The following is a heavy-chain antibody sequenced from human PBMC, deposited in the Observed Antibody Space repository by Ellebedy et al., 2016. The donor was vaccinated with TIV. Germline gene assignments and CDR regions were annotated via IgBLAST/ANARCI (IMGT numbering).Heavy chain of an antibody. J-gene: IGHJ4*02. CDR1: GFTFSNYN. CDR3: ARDPGGGSGWYYFDY. V-gene: IGHV3-48*02. Sequence: GESLKISXAASGFTFSNYNINWVRQAPGKGLEWVSYISSSSTTIYYADSVKGRFTISRDNAKNSLYLQMNSLRDEDTAVYYCARDPGGGSGWYYFDYWGQGTLVTVSP. D-gene: IGHD6-19*01. CDR2: ISSSSTTI.